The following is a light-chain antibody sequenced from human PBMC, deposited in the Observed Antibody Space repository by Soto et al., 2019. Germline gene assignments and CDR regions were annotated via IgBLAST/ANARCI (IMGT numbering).Light chain of an antibody. J-gene: IGLJ1*01. CDR1: SSDVGGYNY. CDR2: EVS. Sequence: QSALTQPASVSGSPGQSITISCTGNSSDVGGYNYVSWYQQHPGKAPKLMIYEVSNRPSGVSKRFSGAKAGNTASLTISGLQAEDAADYYCSSYTSNSTPYVFGTGTKVTVL. V-gene: IGLV2-14*01. CDR3: SSYTSNSTPYV.